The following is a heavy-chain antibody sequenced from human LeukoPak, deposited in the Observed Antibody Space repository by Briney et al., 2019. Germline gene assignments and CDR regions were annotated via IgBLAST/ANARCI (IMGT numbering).Heavy chain of an antibody. D-gene: IGHD2-2*01. V-gene: IGHV1-2*02. Sequence: ASVKVSCKASGYTFTGYYMHWVRQAPGQGLEWMGWINPNSGGTNYAQKFQGRVTMTRDTSISTAYMELSRLRSDDTAVYYCAGVYCSSTSCSFDRWGQGTLVTVSS. CDR3: AGVYCSSTSCSFDR. J-gene: IGHJ4*02. CDR2: INPNSGGT. CDR1: GYTFTGYY.